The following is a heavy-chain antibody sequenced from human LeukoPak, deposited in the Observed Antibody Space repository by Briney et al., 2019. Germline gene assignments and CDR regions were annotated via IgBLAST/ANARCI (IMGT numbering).Heavy chain of an antibody. V-gene: IGHV1-3*01. Sequence: GASVKVSCKASGYTFTSYAMLWVRQAPGQRLEWMGWINAGNGNTKYSQKFQGRVTITRDTSASTAYMELSSLRSEDTAVYYCASSPLYSYGRDHDYWGQGTLVTVSP. CDR2: INAGNGNT. CDR1: GYTFTSYA. D-gene: IGHD5-18*01. CDR3: ASSPLYSYGRDHDY. J-gene: IGHJ4*02.